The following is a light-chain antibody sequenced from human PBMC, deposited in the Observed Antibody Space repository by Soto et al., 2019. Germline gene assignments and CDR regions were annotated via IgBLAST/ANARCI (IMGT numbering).Light chain of an antibody. CDR3: KQYDNSRT. CDR2: DVS. CDR1: QSIVTW. J-gene: IGKJ1*01. Sequence: DVQMTQSPSTLSASVGDRVTITCRASQSIVTWLACYHHKPGGAPRLLIYDVSNLESGVPSRFSGSGSGPEFTLTISSLQPEDFGIYYCKQYDNSRTFGQGTKVDI. V-gene: IGKV1-5*01.